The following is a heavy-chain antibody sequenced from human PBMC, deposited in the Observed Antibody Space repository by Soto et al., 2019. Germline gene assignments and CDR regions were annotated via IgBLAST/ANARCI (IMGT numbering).Heavy chain of an antibody. CDR1: GFTFSSYV. CDR3: VQGFSGYLLPGDS. D-gene: IGHD3-22*01. V-gene: IGHV3-23*01. CDR2: ISGGGGST. Sequence: EVQLLESGGGGVQPGGSLRLSCAVSGFTFSSYVMSWVRQAPGKGLEWVSGISGGGGSTYYADSVKGRFTISRDNAKNTLHLEMNSLRDEDTAVYYCVQGFSGYLLPGDSWGQGTLVTVSS. J-gene: IGHJ5*01.